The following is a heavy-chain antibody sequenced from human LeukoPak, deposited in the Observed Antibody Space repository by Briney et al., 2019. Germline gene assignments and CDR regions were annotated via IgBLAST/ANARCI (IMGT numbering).Heavy chain of an antibody. V-gene: IGHV1-46*01. CDR3: ARDNSYDYVWGSYRYPDY. D-gene: IGHD3-16*02. Sequence: ASVKVSCKASGYTFTSYYMHWVRQAPGQGLEGMGIINPSGGSTSYAQMFQGRVTMTRDTSTSTVYMELSSLRSEDTAVYYCARDNSYDYVWGSYRYPDYWGQGTLVTVSS. CDR2: INPSGGST. CDR1: GYTFTSYY. J-gene: IGHJ4*02.